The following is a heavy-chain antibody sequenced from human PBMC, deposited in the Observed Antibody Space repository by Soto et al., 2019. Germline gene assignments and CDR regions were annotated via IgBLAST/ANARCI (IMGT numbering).Heavy chain of an antibody. J-gene: IGHJ4*02. D-gene: IGHD2-15*01. CDR2: IYPGDSDT. CDR1: GYSFTSYW. Sequence: GESLKISCKGSGYSFTSYWIGWVRQMPGKGLDWMGIIYPGDSDTRYSPSFQGQVTISADKSISTAYLQWSSLKASDTAMYYCARHSSPGRYCSGGSCYPDYWGQGTLVTVSS. CDR3: ARHSSPGRYCSGGSCYPDY. V-gene: IGHV5-51*01.